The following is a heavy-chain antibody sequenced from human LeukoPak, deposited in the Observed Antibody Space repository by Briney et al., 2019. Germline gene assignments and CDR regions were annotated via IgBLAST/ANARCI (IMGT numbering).Heavy chain of an antibody. CDR1: GGSFSGYY. Sequence: SETLSLTCAVYGGSFSGYYWSWIRQPPGKGLEWVGEINHSGSTNYNPSLKSRVTISVDTSKNQSSLKLSSVTAADTAVYYCARPPYSYGYFDYWGQGTLVTVSS. D-gene: IGHD5-18*01. CDR2: INHSGST. J-gene: IGHJ4*02. V-gene: IGHV4-34*01. CDR3: ARPPYSYGYFDY.